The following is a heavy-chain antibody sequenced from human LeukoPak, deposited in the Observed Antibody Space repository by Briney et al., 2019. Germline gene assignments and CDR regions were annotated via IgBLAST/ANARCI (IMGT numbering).Heavy chain of an antibody. J-gene: IGHJ5*02. V-gene: IGHV4-30-2*01. CDR3: AGSPLGYCSSTSCYENWFDP. CDR1: GGSVSSGGYS. Sequence: SETLSLTCAVSGGSVSSGGYSWSWIRQPPGKGLEWIGYIYHSGSTYYNPSLKSRVTISVDRSKNQFSLKLSSVTAADTAVYYCAGSPLGYCSSTSCYENWFDPWGQGTLVTVSS. CDR2: IYHSGST. D-gene: IGHD2-2*01.